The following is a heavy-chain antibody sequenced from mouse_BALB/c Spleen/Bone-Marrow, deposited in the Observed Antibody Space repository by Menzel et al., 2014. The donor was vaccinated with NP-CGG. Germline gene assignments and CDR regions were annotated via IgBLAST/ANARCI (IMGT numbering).Heavy chain of an antibody. J-gene: IGHJ2*01. CDR3: ARSHLYGNYFDY. CDR2: VSPGSTII. V-gene: IGHV5-17*02. CDR1: GFTFSNFG. D-gene: IGHD2-10*02. Sequence: EVQGVESGGGLVQPGGSRKLSCAASGFTFSNFGMHRFRQSPEKGLEWVAFVSPGSTIIYYADTVKGRFTISRDDPENALFLQMTSLRSEDTAIYCCARSHLYGNYFDYWGQGTTLTVSS.